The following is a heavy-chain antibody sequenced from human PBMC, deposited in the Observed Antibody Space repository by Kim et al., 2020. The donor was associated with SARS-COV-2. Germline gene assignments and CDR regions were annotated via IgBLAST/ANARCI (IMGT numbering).Heavy chain of an antibody. Sequence: GESLKISCKGSGYSFTSYWIGWVRQMPGKGLEWMGIIYPGDSDTRYSPSFQGQVTISADKSISTAYLQWSGLKASDTAMYYCARRRYYDSSGYRDAVDYWGQGTLVTVSS. CDR1: GYSFTSYW. V-gene: IGHV5-51*01. D-gene: IGHD3-22*01. CDR3: ARRRYYDSSGYRDAVDY. J-gene: IGHJ4*02. CDR2: IYPGDSDT.